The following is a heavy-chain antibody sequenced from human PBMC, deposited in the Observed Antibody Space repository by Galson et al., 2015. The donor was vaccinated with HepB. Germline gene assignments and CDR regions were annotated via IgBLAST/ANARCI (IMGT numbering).Heavy chain of an antibody. V-gene: IGHV3-30*18. Sequence: SLRLSCAASGFTFSSYGMHWVRQAPGKGLEWVAVISYDGSNKYYADSVKGRFTISRDNSKNTLYLQMNNLRAEDTAVYYCAKESPGEWLVVWGQGTLVTVSS. CDR1: GFTFSSYG. CDR2: ISYDGSNK. J-gene: IGHJ4*02. D-gene: IGHD6-19*01. CDR3: AKESPGEWLVV.